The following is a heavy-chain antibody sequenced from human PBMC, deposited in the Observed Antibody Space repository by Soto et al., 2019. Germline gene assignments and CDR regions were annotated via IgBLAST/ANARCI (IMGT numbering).Heavy chain of an antibody. Sequence: SETLSLTCTVSGGSVSSGSYYWSWIRQPPGKGLEWIGYIYYSGSTNYNPSLKSRVTISVDTSKNQFSLKLSSVTAADTAVYYCARAGYSSSSSDYWGQGTLVTVSS. V-gene: IGHV4-61*01. CDR3: ARAGYSSSSSDY. CDR2: IYYSGST. CDR1: GGSVSSGSYY. D-gene: IGHD6-6*01. J-gene: IGHJ4*02.